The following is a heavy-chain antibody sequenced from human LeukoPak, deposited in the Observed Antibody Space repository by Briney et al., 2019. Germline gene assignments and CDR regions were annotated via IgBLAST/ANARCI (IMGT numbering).Heavy chain of an antibody. Sequence: GGSLRLSCAASGFSFSRTDMFWVRQAPGKGLEYVSSISGTRDATYYADPVRGRFTISRDDSKNMLFLQMNSLRAEDTALYYCAKGGPGAFDLWGQGTMVAVSS. CDR3: AKGGPGAFDL. J-gene: IGHJ3*01. V-gene: IGHV3-23*01. D-gene: IGHD2-15*01. CDR1: GFSFSRTD. CDR2: ISGTRDAT.